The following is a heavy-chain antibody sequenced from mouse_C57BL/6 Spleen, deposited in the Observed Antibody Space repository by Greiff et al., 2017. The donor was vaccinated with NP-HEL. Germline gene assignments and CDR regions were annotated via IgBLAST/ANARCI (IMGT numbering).Heavy chain of an antibody. Sequence: VKLVESGPGLVQPSQSLSITCTVSGFSLTSYGVHWVRQSPGKGLEWLGVIWSGGSTDYNAAFMSRLSISKDKSKSQVFFKMNSLQADDTAIYYCAKTLYDGYYDYYAMDYWGQGTSVTVSS. CDR2: IWSGGST. CDR1: GFSLTSYG. V-gene: IGHV2-5*01. CDR3: AKTLYDGYYDYYAMDY. J-gene: IGHJ4*01. D-gene: IGHD2-3*01.